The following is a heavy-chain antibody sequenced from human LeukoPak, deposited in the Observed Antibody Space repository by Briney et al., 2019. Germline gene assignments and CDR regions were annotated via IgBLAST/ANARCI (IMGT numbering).Heavy chain of an antibody. V-gene: IGHV3-23*01. CDR1: GFTFSSHA. CDR3: AKDGDSIAVAGHFDY. J-gene: IGHJ4*02. D-gene: IGHD6-19*01. Sequence: GGSLRLSCTASGFTFSSHAMGWARQAPGKGLEWVSGISASGGSTYYADSVKGRFTISRDNSKNTLYLQMNSLRAEDTALYYCAKDGDSIAVAGHFDYWGQGTLVTVSS. CDR2: ISASGGST.